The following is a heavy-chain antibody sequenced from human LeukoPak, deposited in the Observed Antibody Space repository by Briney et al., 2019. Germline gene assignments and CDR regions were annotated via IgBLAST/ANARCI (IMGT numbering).Heavy chain of an antibody. J-gene: IGHJ4*02. V-gene: IGHV3-48*01. CDR1: GFTFSNYN. CDR3: ARDRGGTDDFWSGYYTGYFDY. Sequence: GGSLRLSCAASGFTFSNYNMNWVRQAPGKGLGWVSYISSSSRTIYYADSVKGRFTISRDNAKNSLYLQMNSLRAEDTAVFYCARDRGGTDDFWSGYYTGYFDYWGQGTLVTVSS. CDR2: ISSSSRTI. D-gene: IGHD3-3*01.